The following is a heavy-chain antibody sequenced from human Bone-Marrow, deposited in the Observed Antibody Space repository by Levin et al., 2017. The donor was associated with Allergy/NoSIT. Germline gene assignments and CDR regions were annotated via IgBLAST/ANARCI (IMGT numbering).Heavy chain of an antibody. CDR1: GFTFSSYE. J-gene: IGHJ4*02. D-gene: IGHD3-9*01. V-gene: IGHV3-48*03. CDR2: ISSSGSTI. Sequence: PGGSLRLSCAASGFTFSSYEMNWVRQAPGKGLEWVSYISSSGSTIYYADSVKGRFTISRDNAKNSLYLQMNSLRAEDTAVYYCASSLVSYFDYWGQGTLVTVSS. CDR3: ASSLVSYFDY.